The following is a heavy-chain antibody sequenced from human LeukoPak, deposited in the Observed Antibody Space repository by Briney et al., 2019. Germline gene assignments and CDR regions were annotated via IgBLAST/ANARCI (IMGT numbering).Heavy chain of an antibody. CDR2: INPNSGDS. Sequence: ASVKVSCKASGYTFSNYYIHWVRQAPGQGLEWMGWINPNSGDSTCAQRFQGRVTMTRDTSISTAYMELTSLTSDDTAFYFCARDLKGGRFPKNWLDPWGQGTLVTVSS. V-gene: IGHV1-2*02. D-gene: IGHD3-3*01. CDR1: GYTFSNYY. CDR3: ARDLKGGRFPKNWLDP. J-gene: IGHJ5*02.